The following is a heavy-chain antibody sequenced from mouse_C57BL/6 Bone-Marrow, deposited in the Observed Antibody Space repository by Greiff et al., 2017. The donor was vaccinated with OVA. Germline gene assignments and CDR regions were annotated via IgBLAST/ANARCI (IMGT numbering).Heavy chain of an antibody. J-gene: IGHJ4*01. Sequence: EVHLVESGGDLVKPGGSLKLSCAASGFTFSSYGLSWVRQTPDQRLEWVATISSGGSYPYYPDSVKGRFTISRDNAKNTLYLHMSSLKAEDTARYYGTRPRRGAMDYWGQGTSVTVSS. CDR1: GFTFSSYG. CDR3: TRPRRGAMDY. CDR2: ISSGGSYP. V-gene: IGHV5-6*01.